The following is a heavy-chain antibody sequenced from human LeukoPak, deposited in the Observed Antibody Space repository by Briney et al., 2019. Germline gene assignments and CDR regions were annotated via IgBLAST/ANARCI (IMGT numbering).Heavy chain of an antibody. CDR1: GYTFTGYY. D-gene: IGHD2-8*01. V-gene: IGHV1-2*02. CDR2: INPNSGGT. CDR3: ARDPHYCTNGVCYSLNNWFDP. J-gene: IGHJ5*02. Sequence: ASVKVSCKASGYTFTGYYMHRVRQAPGQGLEWMGWINPNSGGTNYAQKFQGRVTITRDTSISTAYMELSRLRSDDTAVYYCARDPHYCTNGVCYSLNNWFDPWGQGTLVTVSS.